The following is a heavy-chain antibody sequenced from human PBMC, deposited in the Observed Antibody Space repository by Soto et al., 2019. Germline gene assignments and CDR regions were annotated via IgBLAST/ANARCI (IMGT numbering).Heavy chain of an antibody. CDR1: GFTFSSYG. J-gene: IGHJ3*02. V-gene: IGHV3-33*01. CDR2: IWYDGSNK. D-gene: IGHD3-10*01. CDR3: ARGNYYGSGPFDI. Sequence: PGGSLRLSCAASGFTFSSYGMHWVRQAPGKGLEWVAVIWYDGSNKDYADSVKGRFTISRDNSKNTLYLQMNSLRDEDTAVYYGARGNYYGSGPFDIWGQGTMVTVSS.